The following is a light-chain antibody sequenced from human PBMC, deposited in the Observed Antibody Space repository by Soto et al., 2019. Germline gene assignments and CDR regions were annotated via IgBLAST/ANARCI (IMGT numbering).Light chain of an antibody. Sequence: PGERVTLSCRASQSVSSSYLTWYQQKPGQAPRLLIYGASTRATSIPARFSGSGSGTDFTLTISSLQPEDFVVYYCQQDTTFGQGTKVEIK. CDR2: GAS. V-gene: IGKV3D-7*01. CDR3: QQDTT. CDR1: QSVSSSY. J-gene: IGKJ1*01.